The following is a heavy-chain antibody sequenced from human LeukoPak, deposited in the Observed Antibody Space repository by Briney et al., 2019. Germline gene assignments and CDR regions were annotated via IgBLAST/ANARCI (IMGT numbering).Heavy chain of an antibody. CDR3: ARVPYCGGDCYFH. V-gene: IGHV3-48*03. D-gene: IGHD2-21*02. CDR1: GFTFSSYE. CDR2: ISSSGSTI. Sequence: GGSLRLSCAASGFTFSSYEMNWVRQAPGKGLEWVSYISSSGSTIYYADSVKGRFTISGDNAKNSLYLQMNSLRAEDTAVYYCARVPYCGGDCYFHWGQGTLVTVSS. J-gene: IGHJ4*02.